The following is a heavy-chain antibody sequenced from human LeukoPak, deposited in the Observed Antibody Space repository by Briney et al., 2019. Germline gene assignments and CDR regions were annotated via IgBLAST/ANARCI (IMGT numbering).Heavy chain of an antibody. J-gene: IGHJ4*02. CDR1: GFTFSSYS. V-gene: IGHV3-21*01. CDR3: ERGGIQLWPREFDY. D-gene: IGHD5-18*01. Sequence: GGSLTLSCAAYGFTFSSYSMNWVRQAPGKGLEWVSSISSSISYIYYADSVKGRFTTSLDNAKNSLYLQMTSLKAEDRAVYYCERGGIQLWPREFDYWGQGTLVTVSS. CDR2: ISSSISYI.